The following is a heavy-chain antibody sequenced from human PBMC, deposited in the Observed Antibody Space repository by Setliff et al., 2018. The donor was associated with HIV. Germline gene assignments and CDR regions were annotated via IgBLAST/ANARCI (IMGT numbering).Heavy chain of an antibody. V-gene: IGHV3-7*03. CDR1: GFTLSSYS. CDR2: IKQDGTEN. J-gene: IGHJ4*02. Sequence: PGGSLRLSCAASGFTLSSYSMTWVRQAPGKGLEWVANIKQDGTENYYVDSVKGRFTISRDNAKNSLYLQMNSLRAEDTAMYYCARVPPDRGGYSIFDSWGQGTLVTVSS. CDR3: ARVPPDRGGYSIFDS. D-gene: IGHD3-22*01.